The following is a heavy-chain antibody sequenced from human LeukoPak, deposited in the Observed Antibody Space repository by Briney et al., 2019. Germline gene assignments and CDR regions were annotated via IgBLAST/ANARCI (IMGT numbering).Heavy chain of an antibody. D-gene: IGHD2-2*01. V-gene: IGHV3-23*01. CDR3: AKDGHCSSTSCPEVSFDY. Sequence: GGSLRLSCAASGFTFSSYAMSWVRQAPGKGLEWVSAISGSGGSTYYADSVKGRFTISRDNSKNTLYLQMNSLRAEDTAVYYCAKDGHCSSTSCPEVSFDYWGQGTLVTVSS. CDR1: GFTFSSYA. CDR2: ISGSGGST. J-gene: IGHJ4*02.